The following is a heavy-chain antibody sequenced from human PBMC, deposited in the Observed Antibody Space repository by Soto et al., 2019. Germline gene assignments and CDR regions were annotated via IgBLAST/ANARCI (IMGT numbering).Heavy chain of an antibody. V-gene: IGHV3-13*05. CDR1: GFTFRNYD. Sequence: EVQLVESGGGLVQPGGSLRLSCEASGFTFRNYDMHWVRPGTGKGLEWVSGISAAGDPDYADSVEGRFTISRENAHNSFFLQLNSLRVGDTAVYYCARTDRDFYGLDVWGQGTTVIVSS. J-gene: IGHJ6*02. CDR2: ISAAGDP. CDR3: ARTDRDFYGLDV.